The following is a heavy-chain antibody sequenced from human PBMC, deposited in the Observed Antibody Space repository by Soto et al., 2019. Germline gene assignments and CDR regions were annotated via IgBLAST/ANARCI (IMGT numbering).Heavy chain of an antibody. CDR2: IGGSGGIT. J-gene: IGHJ4*02. V-gene: IGHV3-23*01. Sequence: QPGGSLRLSCAASGLTFSSYAMSWVRQAPGKGLEWVSAIGGSGGITYYADSVKGRFTISRDNSKNTLYLQMNSLRAEDTAVYYCAKDYGSGSRLFDCWGQGTLVTVSS. D-gene: IGHD3-10*01. CDR3: AKDYGSGSRLFDC. CDR1: GLTFSSYA.